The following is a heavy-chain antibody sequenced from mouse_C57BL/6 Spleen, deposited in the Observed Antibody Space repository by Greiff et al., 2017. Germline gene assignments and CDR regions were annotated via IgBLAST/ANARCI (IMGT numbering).Heavy chain of an antibody. Sequence: VQLQQPGAELVKPGASVKLSCKASGYTFTSYWMHWVKQRPGQGLEWIGMIPPNSGSTNYNEKFKSKATLTVDKTSSTAYMQLSSLTSEDSAVYYCARGNPYAMDYWGQGTSVTVSS. J-gene: IGHJ4*01. CDR3: ARGNPYAMDY. CDR2: IPPNSGST. V-gene: IGHV1-64*01. CDR1: GYTFTSYW. D-gene: IGHD2-1*01.